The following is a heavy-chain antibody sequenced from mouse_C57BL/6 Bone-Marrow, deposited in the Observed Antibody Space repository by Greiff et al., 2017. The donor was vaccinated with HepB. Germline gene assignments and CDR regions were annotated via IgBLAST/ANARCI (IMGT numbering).Heavy chain of an antibody. CDR2: ISSGSSAI. CDR1: GFSFSSFG. Sequence: EVMLVDSGGGLVQPGGSRKLSCAASGFSFSSFGIHWVRQAPEKGLEWVAYISSGSSAIYYADTVKGRFTVSRDNPRNTLFLQMTSLRSEDTATYYCARQDPFYYAMDYWGQGTSVTVSS. V-gene: IGHV5-17*02. CDR3: ARQDPFYYAMDY. J-gene: IGHJ4*01.